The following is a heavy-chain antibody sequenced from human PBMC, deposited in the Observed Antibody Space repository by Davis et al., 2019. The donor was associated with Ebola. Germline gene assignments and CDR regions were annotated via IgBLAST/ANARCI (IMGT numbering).Heavy chain of an antibody. CDR2: INGGNGDT. Sequence: ASVKVSCKTSGYIFTRYSIHWVRQAPGEGLEWVGWINGGNGDTKCSQKFQGRVTFTRDASASTAYMELSSLRSEDTAMYYCVRDEDVWGQGTTVTVSS. CDR3: VRDEDV. J-gene: IGHJ6*02. CDR1: GYIFTRYS. V-gene: IGHV1-3*01.